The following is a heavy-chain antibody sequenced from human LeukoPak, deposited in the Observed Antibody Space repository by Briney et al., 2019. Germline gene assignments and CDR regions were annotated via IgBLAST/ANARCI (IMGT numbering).Heavy chain of an antibody. V-gene: IGHV3-33*01. CDR1: GFTFSSYG. J-gene: IGHJ6*02. CDR2: IWYDGSNK. D-gene: IGHD6-13*01. Sequence: GGSLRLSCAASGFTFSSYGMHWVRQAPGKGLEWVAVIWYDGSNKYYADSVKGRFTISRDNSKNTLYLQMNSLRAEDTAIYYCARENRLAATGTSYYHYYGMDVWGQGTTVTVSS. CDR3: ARENRLAATGTSYYHYYGMDV.